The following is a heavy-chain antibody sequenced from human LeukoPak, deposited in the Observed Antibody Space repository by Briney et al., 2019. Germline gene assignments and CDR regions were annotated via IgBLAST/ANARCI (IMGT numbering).Heavy chain of an antibody. CDR2: IRYDGSNK. CDR1: GFTFSSYG. J-gene: IGHJ6*03. CDR3: AKRGYGSGSYDYYMDV. Sequence: GGSLRLSCAASGFTFSSYGMHWVRQAPGKGLEWVAFIRYDGSNKYYADSVKGRFTISRDNSKNTLYLQMNSLRAEDTAVYYCAKRGYGSGSYDYYMDVWGKGTTVTISS. D-gene: IGHD3-10*01. V-gene: IGHV3-30*02.